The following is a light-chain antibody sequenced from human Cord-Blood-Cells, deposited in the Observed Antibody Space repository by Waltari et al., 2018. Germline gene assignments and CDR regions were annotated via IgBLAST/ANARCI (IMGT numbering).Light chain of an antibody. CDR1: QDISNY. CDR3: QQYDNLPT. J-gene: IGKJ4*01. CDR2: DAS. V-gene: IGKV1-33*01. Sequence: DIQMTQSPSSLSASVGDRVTITCQASQDISNYLNWYQQKPGKAPKLLIYDASNLETGVPSRVSGIGSGTDFTFTISSLQPEDIATYYCQQYDNLPTFGGGTKVEIK.